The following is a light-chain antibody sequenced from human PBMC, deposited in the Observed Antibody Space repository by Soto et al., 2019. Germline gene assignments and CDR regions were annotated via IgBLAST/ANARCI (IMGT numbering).Light chain of an antibody. CDR3: GTWDSSLSAVV. CDR1: TSNIETTT. J-gene: IGLJ2*01. V-gene: IGLV1-51*02. CDR2: RND. Sequence: QSVLTQPPSASGTPGQRVTISCSGSTSNIETTTINWYQQVPGTAPKLLTYRNDQRPSGIPDRFSGSKSGTSATLGITGLQTGDEADYYCGTWDSSLSAVVFGGGTKLTVL.